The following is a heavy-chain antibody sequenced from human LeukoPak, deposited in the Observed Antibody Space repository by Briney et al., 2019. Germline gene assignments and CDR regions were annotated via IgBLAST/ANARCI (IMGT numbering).Heavy chain of an antibody. CDR1: GGSISNYY. D-gene: IGHD3-10*01. Sequence: SETLSLTCTVSGGSISNYYWSWIRQPPGKGLEWIGYIYYSGSTNYNPSLKSRVTISVDTSKNQFSLKLSSVTAADTAVYYCARDPFSGAFDVWGQGTMVTVSS. CDR2: IYYSGST. V-gene: IGHV4-59*01. CDR3: ARDPFSGAFDV. J-gene: IGHJ3*01.